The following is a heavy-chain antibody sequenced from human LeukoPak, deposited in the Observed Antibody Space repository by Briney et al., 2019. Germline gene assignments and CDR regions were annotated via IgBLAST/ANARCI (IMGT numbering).Heavy chain of an antibody. D-gene: IGHD6-19*01. CDR1: GFTFSSYE. V-gene: IGHV3-48*03. Sequence: GGSLRLSCAAYGFTFSSYEMNWVRQAPGKGLEWVAYSSYSGSIIYYADSVKGRFTISRDNSKNLLYLQMSSLRAEDTATYYCAGCSGWYMGAPFDYWGQGTLVTVSS. CDR2: SSYSGSII. CDR3: AGCSGWYMGAPFDY. J-gene: IGHJ4*02.